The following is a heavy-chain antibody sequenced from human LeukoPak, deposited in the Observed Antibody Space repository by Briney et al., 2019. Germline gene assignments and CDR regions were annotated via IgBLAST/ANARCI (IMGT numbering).Heavy chain of an antibody. CDR2: ISGRGGDT. J-gene: IGHJ6*02. D-gene: IGHD1-1*01. Sequence: GGSLRLSCAASGFTFSSYGMHWVRQAPGKGLEWVSGISGRGGDTYYAASVKGRFTISRDNSKNTLYLQMNSLRAEDTAVYYCAKENVPYYYHGMDVWGQGTTVTVSS. CDR1: GFTFSSYG. V-gene: IGHV3-23*01. CDR3: AKENVPYYYHGMDV.